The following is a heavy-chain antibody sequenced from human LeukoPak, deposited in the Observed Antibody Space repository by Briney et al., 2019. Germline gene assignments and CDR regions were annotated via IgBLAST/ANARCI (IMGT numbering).Heavy chain of an antibody. CDR1: GGSISSYNYY. J-gene: IGHJ4*02. D-gene: IGHD1-1*01. V-gene: IGHV3-74*03. CDR3: VRDETLWTLDW. Sequence: PSETLFLTCTVSGGSISSYNYYWGWVRQPPGMGLVWVSRINERGTDSMYAESVKGRFTISRDNAKNTVYLQMNSLRAEDTAVYYCVRDETLWTLDWWGQGTLVSVSS. CDR2: INERGTDS.